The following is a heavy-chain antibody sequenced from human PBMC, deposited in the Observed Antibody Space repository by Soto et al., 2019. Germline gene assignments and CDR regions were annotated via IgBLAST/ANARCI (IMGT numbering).Heavy chain of an antibody. J-gene: IGHJ4*02. Sequence: GGSLRLSCAASGFTFSSYAMHWVRQAPGKGLEWVAVISYDGSNKYYADSVKGRFTISRDNSKNTLYLQMNSLRAEDTAVYYCARGGRGYSGYEKAGDYWGQGTLVTVSS. CDR1: GFTFSSYA. CDR2: ISYDGSNK. D-gene: IGHD5-12*01. CDR3: ARGGRGYSGYEKAGDY. V-gene: IGHV3-30-3*01.